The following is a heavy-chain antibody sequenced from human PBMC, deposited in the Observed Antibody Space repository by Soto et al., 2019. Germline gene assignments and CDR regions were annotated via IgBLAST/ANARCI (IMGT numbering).Heavy chain of an antibody. CDR3: AKDGILWSGYFALDP. Sequence: GGSLRLSCAASGFTFSSYAMSWVRQAPGKGLEWVSAITGSGGSTYYADSVKGRFTISRDNSKNTLYLQMNSLRAEDTAVYYCAKDGILWSGYFALDPCGQGTLVTV. CDR2: ITGSGGST. J-gene: IGHJ5*02. D-gene: IGHD3-3*01. CDR1: GFTFSSYA. V-gene: IGHV3-23*01.